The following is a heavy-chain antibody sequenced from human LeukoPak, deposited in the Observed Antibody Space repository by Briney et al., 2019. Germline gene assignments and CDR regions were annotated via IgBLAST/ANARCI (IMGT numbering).Heavy chain of an antibody. CDR2: INKDGSTI. CDR3: VRGGTSGSGDY. CDR1: GYTFSGYW. V-gene: IGHV3-74*01. J-gene: IGHJ4*02. Sequence: GGSLRLSCAASGYTFSGYWMHWVRQAPGKGLVWVSRINKDGSTITYTDSVKGRFTVSRDNAQNTLSLEMKSLRVEDTAVYYCVRGGTSGSGDYWGQGTLVTVSA. D-gene: IGHD3-10*01.